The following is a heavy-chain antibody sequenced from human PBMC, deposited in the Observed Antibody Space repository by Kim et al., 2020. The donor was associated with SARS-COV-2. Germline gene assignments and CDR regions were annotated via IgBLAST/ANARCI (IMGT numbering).Heavy chain of an antibody. D-gene: IGHD6-13*01. CDR1: GGSISSYY. CDR2: IYYSGST. V-gene: IGHV4-59*01. J-gene: IGHJ3*02. CDR3: ARVKAADAFDI. Sequence: SETLSLTCTVSGGSISSYYWSWIRQPQGKGLEWIGYIYYSGSTNYNPSLKSRVTISVDTSKNQFSLKLSSVTAADTAVYYCARVKAADAFDIWGQGTMVTVSS.